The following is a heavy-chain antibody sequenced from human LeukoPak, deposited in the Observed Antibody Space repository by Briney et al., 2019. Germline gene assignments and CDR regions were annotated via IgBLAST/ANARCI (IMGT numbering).Heavy chain of an antibody. V-gene: IGHV3-23*01. J-gene: IGHJ4*02. CDR3: AKGGKWDVTPFDY. Sequence: GGSLRLSCAASGFTFTSYSMNWVRQAPGKGLEWVSTISGGGGSTYYADSVKGRFTVSRDNSKNTLYLQVNSLRAEDTAVYYCAKGGKWDVTPFDYWGQGTLVTVSS. D-gene: IGHD1-26*01. CDR2: ISGGGGST. CDR1: GFTFTSYS.